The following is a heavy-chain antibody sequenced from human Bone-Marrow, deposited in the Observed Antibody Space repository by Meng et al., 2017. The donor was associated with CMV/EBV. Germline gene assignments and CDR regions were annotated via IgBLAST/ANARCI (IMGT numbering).Heavy chain of an antibody. CDR2: ISGSGGST. CDR3: AKVRSSWYRGAFDI. Sequence: GEALKISCAASGFTFSSYAMHWVRQAPGKGLEWVSAISGSGGSTYYADSVKGRFTISRDNSKNTLYLQMNSLRAEDTAVYYCAKVRSSWYRGAFDIWGQGTMVTVSS. D-gene: IGHD6-13*01. CDR1: GFTFSSYA. V-gene: IGHV3-23*01. J-gene: IGHJ3*02.